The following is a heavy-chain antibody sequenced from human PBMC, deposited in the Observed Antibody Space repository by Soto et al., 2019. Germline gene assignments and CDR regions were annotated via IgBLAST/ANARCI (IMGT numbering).Heavy chain of an antibody. V-gene: IGHV4-34*01. CDR2: INHSGST. CDR1: GGSFSGYY. J-gene: IGHJ5*02. D-gene: IGHD2-8*01. CDR3: ARGYCTNGVCGFDP. Sequence: SETLSLTCAVYGGSFSGYYWSWIRQPPGKGLEWIGEINHSGSTNYNPSLKSRVTISVDTSKNQFSLKLSSVTAADTAVYYCARGYCTNGVCGFDPWGQGTLVTVSS.